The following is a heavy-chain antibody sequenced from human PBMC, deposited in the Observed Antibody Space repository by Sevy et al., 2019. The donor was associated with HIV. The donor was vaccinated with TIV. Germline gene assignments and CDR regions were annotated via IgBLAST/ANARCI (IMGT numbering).Heavy chain of an antibody. V-gene: IGHV3-48*03. CDR1: GFTFNIYE. Sequence: GGSLRLSCVASGFTFNIYEMNWVRQAPGQGLEWVSYISSSFTNIYYADSVKGRFTISRDNAKNSLNLQMNSLRAEDTAVYYCTNYVHYWGQGTLVTVSS. CDR3: TNYVHY. CDR2: ISSSFTNI. J-gene: IGHJ4*02. D-gene: IGHD3-10*02.